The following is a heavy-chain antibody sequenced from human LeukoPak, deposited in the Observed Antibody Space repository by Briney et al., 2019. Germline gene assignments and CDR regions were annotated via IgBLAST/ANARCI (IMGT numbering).Heavy chain of an antibody. CDR1: GFTFSSYS. CDR3: ARDVQLGYFDY. D-gene: IGHD6-6*01. J-gene: IGHJ4*02. Sequence: GGSLRLSCAASGFTFSSYSMNWVRQAPGKGLEWVSYISSSSSTIYYADSVKGRFTISRDNAKNSLYLQMNSLRAEDTAVYYCARDVQLGYFDYWGQGTLVTVSS. CDR2: ISSSSSTI. V-gene: IGHV3-48*01.